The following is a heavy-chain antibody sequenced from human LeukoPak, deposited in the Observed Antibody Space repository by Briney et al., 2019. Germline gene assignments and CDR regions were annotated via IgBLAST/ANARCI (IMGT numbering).Heavy chain of an antibody. D-gene: IGHD2-15*01. J-gene: IGHJ4*02. CDR1: GGTFSSYA. CDR2: IIPIFGTA. CDR3: AVLIVLDCSGSSCYSGIDY. Sequence: ASVKVSCKASGGTFSSYAISWVRQAPGQGLEWMGGIIPIFGTANYAQKFQGRVTITADKSTSTAYMELSSLRSEDTAVYYCAVLIVLDCSGSSCYSGIDYWGQGALVTVSS. V-gene: IGHV1-69*06.